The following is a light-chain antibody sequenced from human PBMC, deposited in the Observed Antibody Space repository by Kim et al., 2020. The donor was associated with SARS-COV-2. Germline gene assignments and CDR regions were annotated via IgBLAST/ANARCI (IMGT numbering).Light chain of an antibody. V-gene: IGLV1-40*01. CDR3: QSYDSSLSGSV. CDR1: SSNIGAGYD. J-gene: IGLJ2*01. CDR2: GNS. Sequence: TVTISCTGSSSNIGAGYDVHWYQQLPGTAPKLLFYGNSNRPSGVPDRFSGSKSGTSASLAITGLQAEDEADYYCQSYDSSLSGSVFGGGTQLTVL.